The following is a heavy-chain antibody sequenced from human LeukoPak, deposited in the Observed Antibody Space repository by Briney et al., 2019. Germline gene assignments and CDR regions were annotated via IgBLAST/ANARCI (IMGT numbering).Heavy chain of an antibody. Sequence: GGSLRLSCAASGFTFSSYGMSWVRQAPGKGLEWVSVIYTDGTTHYADSVKGRFTISRDNAKNSLYLQMNSLRAEDTAVYYCAELGITMIGGVWGKGTTVTISS. CDR1: GFTFSSYG. V-gene: IGHV3-66*01. J-gene: IGHJ6*04. D-gene: IGHD3-10*02. CDR2: IYTDGTT. CDR3: AELGITMIGGV.